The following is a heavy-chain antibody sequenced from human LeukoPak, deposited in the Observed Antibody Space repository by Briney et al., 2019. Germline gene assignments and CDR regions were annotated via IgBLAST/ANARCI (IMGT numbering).Heavy chain of an antibody. Sequence: GGSLRLSCAASGFTFSSYAMSWVRQAPGKGLEWVSAISGSGGSTYYADSVKGRFTISRDNSKNTLYLQMNSLRAEDTAVYYCAKDPSSGWLNPPFDYWGQGTLVTVSS. D-gene: IGHD6-19*01. J-gene: IGHJ4*02. CDR1: GFTFSSYA. CDR3: AKDPSSGWLNPPFDY. CDR2: ISGSGGST. V-gene: IGHV3-23*01.